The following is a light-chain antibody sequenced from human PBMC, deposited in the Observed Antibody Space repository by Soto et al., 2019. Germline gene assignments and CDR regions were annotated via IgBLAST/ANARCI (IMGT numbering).Light chain of an antibody. CDR1: SIGRTS. V-gene: IGLV3-21*02. CDR3: QVWDTRGEQYV. CDR2: DDS. J-gene: IGLJ1*01. Sequence: SYELTESPSVSVAPCQTVSITCGGSSIGRTSVHWYQQKPGQAPLLVGYDDSDRRSGTTERFSGSNPGTTATRTITRFEDGDEADYHCQVWDTRGEQYVCGPGTKVTV.